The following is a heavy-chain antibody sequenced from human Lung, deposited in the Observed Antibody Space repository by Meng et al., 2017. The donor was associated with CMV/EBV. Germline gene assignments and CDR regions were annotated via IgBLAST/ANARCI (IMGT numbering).Heavy chain of an antibody. CDR3: ARAEVDCSGGSCYHN. CDR2: INPNSGGT. CDR1: GYTFTGYY. Sequence: SXXVSCKASGYTFTGYYTHWVRQAPGQGLEWMGWINPNSGGTNYAQKCQGRVTMTRDTSISTAYMELSRLRSDDTAVYYCARAEVDCSGGSCYHNWGHGTLVTVSS. J-gene: IGHJ4*01. V-gene: IGHV1-2*02. D-gene: IGHD2-15*01.